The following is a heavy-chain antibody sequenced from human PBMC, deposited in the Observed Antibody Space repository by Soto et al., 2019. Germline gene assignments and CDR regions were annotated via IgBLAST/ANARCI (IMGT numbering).Heavy chain of an antibody. J-gene: IGHJ3*02. D-gene: IGHD1-7*01. Sequence: TLSLTCTVSGGSXSSGDYYWSWIRQPPGKGLEWIGYIYYSGSTYYNPSLKSRVTISVDTSKNQFSLKLSSVTAADTAVYYCARGCTGTTNAFDIWGQGTMVTVSS. CDR1: GGSXSSGDYY. CDR3: ARGCTGTTNAFDI. CDR2: IYYSGST. V-gene: IGHV4-30-4*01.